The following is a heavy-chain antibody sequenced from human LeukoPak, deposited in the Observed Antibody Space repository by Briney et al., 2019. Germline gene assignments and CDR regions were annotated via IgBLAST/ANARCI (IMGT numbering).Heavy chain of an antibody. CDR1: GFTFSSYS. V-gene: IGHV3-21*01. Sequence: GGSLRLSCAASGFTFSSYSMNWVRQAPGKGLEWVSSISSSSSYIYYADSVKGRFTISRDNAKSSLYLQMNSLRAEDTAVYYCARAVYCTNGVCYVPFDYWGQGTLVTVSS. D-gene: IGHD2-8*01. J-gene: IGHJ4*02. CDR2: ISSSSSYI. CDR3: ARAVYCTNGVCYVPFDY.